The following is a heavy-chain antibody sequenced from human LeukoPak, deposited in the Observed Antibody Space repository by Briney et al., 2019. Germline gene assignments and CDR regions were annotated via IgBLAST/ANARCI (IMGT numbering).Heavy chain of an antibody. CDR1: GVTFSRFW. D-gene: IGHD3-16*01. CDR2: INGDGSST. J-gene: IGHJ4*02. CDR3: AANYYEPHY. V-gene: IGHV3-74*01. Sequence: HPGGSLRLSCAASGVTFSRFWMHWVRQAPGKGLVWVSRINGDGSSTNYADSVKGRFTIARDNAKSTLYLQMNSLRAEDTAVYSCAANYYEPHYWGQGTLVTVSS.